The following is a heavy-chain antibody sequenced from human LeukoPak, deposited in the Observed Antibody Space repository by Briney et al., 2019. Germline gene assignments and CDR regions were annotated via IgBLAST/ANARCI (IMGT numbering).Heavy chain of an antibody. Sequence: ASVKVSCKASGYTFTSYDINWVRQATGQGLEWMGWMNPNSGNTGYARKFQGRVTMTRNTSISTAYMELSSLRSEDTAVYYCARGRSSWYAFDIWGQGTMVTVSS. V-gene: IGHV1-8*01. CDR3: ARGRSSWYAFDI. J-gene: IGHJ3*02. CDR2: MNPNSGNT. CDR1: GYTFTSYD. D-gene: IGHD6-13*01.